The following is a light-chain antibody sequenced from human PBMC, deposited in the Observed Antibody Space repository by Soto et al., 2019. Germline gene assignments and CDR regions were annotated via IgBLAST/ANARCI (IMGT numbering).Light chain of an antibody. CDR1: QSVSSY. J-gene: IGKJ2*01. Sequence: VLTQSPATLSLSPGERATLSCTASQSVSSYLAWYQQKPGQAPRLLIYDASNRATGIPARFSGIGSWTDFNLIISRLQPEEFAVYYCHPRSKLPYTFGQGTKLEIK. CDR2: DAS. V-gene: IGKV3-11*01. CDR3: HPRSKLPYT.